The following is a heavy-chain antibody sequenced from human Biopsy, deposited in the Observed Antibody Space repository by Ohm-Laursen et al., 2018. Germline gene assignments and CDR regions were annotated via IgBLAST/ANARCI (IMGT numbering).Heavy chain of an antibody. Sequence: SDTLSLTWIVSGGSISSYYWNWIRQPPGKGLEWIGYIYYSGTTDYSPSLKSRVTISIDKSKNQFFLKLSSVTAEDTDVYYCARDDAVTVIRGLYYWGQGALVTVSS. CDR3: ARDDAVTVIRGLYY. V-gene: IGHV4-59*07. D-gene: IGHD2-21*02. J-gene: IGHJ4*02. CDR2: IYYSGTT. CDR1: GGSISSYY.